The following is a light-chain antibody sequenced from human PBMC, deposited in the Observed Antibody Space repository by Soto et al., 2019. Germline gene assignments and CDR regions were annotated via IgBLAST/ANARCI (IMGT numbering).Light chain of an antibody. CDR2: GAS. Sequence: EIVMTQSPATLSVSPGESATLSCRASQSVSIHLGWFQHKPGQVPRLLIYGASNRVPGIPARFSGSGSGTEFTLTISGLQSEDFAIYYCQQASNWPRTFGQGTKVDIK. CDR1: QSVSIH. J-gene: IGKJ1*01. V-gene: IGKV3-15*01. CDR3: QQASNWPRT.